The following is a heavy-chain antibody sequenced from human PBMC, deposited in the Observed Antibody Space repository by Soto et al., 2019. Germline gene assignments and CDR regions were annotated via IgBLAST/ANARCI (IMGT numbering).Heavy chain of an antibody. J-gene: IGHJ4*02. V-gene: IGHV4-30-4*01. CDR1: GGSISSGDYY. Sequence: SETLSLTCTVSGGSISSGDYYWSWIRQPPGKGLEWIGYIYYSGSTYYNPSLKSRVTISVDTSKNQFSLKLSSVTAADTAVYYCAREIVVVPAAISWGQGTLVTVSS. CDR3: AREIVVVPAAIS. CDR2: IYYSGST. D-gene: IGHD2-2*02.